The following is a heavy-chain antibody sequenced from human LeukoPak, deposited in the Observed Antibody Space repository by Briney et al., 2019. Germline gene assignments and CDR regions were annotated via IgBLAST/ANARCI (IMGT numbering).Heavy chain of an antibody. V-gene: IGHV5-51*01. CDR1: GYSFTNYW. D-gene: IGHD6-25*01. Sequence: GESLKISCKGSGYSFTNYWIGWVGQIPGTGLEWMGIIYPGDSDTIYNPSFQGQVTISADRSITTAYVQWSSLKASDTAIYYCARSLRGSGWYIDYWGQGTLVTVSS. CDR3: ARSLRGSGWYIDY. CDR2: IYPGDSDT. J-gene: IGHJ4*02.